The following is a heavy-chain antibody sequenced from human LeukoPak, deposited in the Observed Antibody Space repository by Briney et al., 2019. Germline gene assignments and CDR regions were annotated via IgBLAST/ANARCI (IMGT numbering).Heavy chain of an antibody. J-gene: IGHJ4*02. D-gene: IGHD6-6*01. CDR3: ARLQPYSSSSGTDS. Sequence: ASVKVSCKASGGTFSSYAISWVRQAPGQGLEWMGGIIPIFGTANYAQKFQGRVTITADESTSTTYMELSSLRSEDTAVYYCARLQPYSSSSGTDSWGQGTLVTVSS. V-gene: IGHV1-69*13. CDR2: IIPIFGTA. CDR1: GGTFSSYA.